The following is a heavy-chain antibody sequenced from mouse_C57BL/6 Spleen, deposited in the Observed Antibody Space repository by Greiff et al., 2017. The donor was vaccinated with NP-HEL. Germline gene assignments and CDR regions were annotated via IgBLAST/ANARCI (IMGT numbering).Heavy chain of an antibody. Sequence: QVQLQQSGAELARPGASVKLSCKASGYTFTSYGISWVKQRTGQGLEWIGEIYPRSGNTYYNEKLKGKATLTADKSSSTVYMELRSLTSEDSAVYSCARSGDGYYDYWGQGTTLTVSS. D-gene: IGHD2-3*01. CDR1: GYTFTSYG. CDR2: IYPRSGNT. CDR3: ARSGDGYYDY. J-gene: IGHJ2*01. V-gene: IGHV1-81*01.